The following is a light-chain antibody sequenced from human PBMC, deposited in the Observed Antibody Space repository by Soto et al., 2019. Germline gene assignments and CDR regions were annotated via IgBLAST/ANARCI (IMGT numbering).Light chain of an antibody. CDR2: RNN. V-gene: IGLV1-47*01. CDR3: AAWDDSLSGVV. Sequence: QSVLTQSPSASGTPGQRVTMSCSGSSSNIGSNYVYWYQQLPGTAPKLLIYRNNQRPSGVPDRFSGSKSGTSASLAISGLRSEDEADYYCAAWDDSLSGVVFGGGTKLTVL. CDR1: SSNIGSNY. J-gene: IGLJ2*01.